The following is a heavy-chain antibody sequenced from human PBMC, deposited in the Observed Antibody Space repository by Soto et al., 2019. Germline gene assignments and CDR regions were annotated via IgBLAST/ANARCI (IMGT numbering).Heavy chain of an antibody. CDR1: GFTFSSYG. V-gene: IGHV3-33*01. Sequence: GGSLRLSCAASGFTFSSYGMHWVRQAPGKGLEWVAVIWYDGSNKYYADSVKGRFTISRDNSKNTLYLQMNSLRAEDTAVYYCAIGYSSGWALDYWGQGTLVTVSS. J-gene: IGHJ4*02. D-gene: IGHD6-19*01. CDR3: AIGYSSGWALDY. CDR2: IWYDGSNK.